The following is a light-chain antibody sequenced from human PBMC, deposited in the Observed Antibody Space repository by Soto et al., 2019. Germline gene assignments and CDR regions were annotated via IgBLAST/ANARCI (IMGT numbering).Light chain of an antibody. CDR2: EAS. Sequence: EIVLTQSPATLSLSPGERATLSCRASQSVGNNLAWYQQKPGQAPGLLIYEASTRATGIPARFSGSGSGTDFTLTINSLEPEDFAVYYCQQHANWPLTLGGWTKVEIK. V-gene: IGKV3-11*01. CDR3: QQHANWPLT. J-gene: IGKJ4*01. CDR1: QSVGNN.